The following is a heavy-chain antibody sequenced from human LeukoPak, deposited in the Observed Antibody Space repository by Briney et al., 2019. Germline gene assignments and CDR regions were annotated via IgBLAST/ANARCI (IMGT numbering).Heavy chain of an antibody. J-gene: IGHJ4*02. V-gene: IGHV3-23*01. CDR3: ARVKRDCSGGTCYCYDY. Sequence: GGSLRLSCVASRFTFNTYAVNWVRQAPGKGLEWVSAISSNGDFTYYADSVRGRFTISRDNSKNTVFLQMNGLRAEDTAVYYCARVKRDCSGGTCYCYDYWGQGTLVTVSS. CDR1: RFTFNTYA. CDR2: ISSNGDFT. D-gene: IGHD2-15*01.